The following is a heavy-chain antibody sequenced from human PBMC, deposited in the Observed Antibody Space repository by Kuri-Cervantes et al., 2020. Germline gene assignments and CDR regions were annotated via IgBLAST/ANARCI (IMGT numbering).Heavy chain of an antibody. CDR3: ARVVGDY. CDR2: INHSGST. CDR1: GGSFSGYY. Sequence: GSLSLSCAVYGGSFSGYYWSWIRQPPGKGLEWIGEINHSGSTNYNPSLKSRVTMSVDTSNNQFSLKLRSVTAADTAVYYCARVVGDYWGQGTLVTVSS. D-gene: IGHD3-16*02. J-gene: IGHJ4*02. V-gene: IGHV4-34*01.